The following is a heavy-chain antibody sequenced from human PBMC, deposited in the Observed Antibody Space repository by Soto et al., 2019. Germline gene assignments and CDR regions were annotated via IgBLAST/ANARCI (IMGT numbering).Heavy chain of an antibody. J-gene: IGHJ4*02. Sequence: QTGGSLRLSCAASGFTVSSNYMSWVRQAPGKGLEWVSVIYSGGSTYYADSVKGRFTISRDNSKNTLYLQMNSLRAEDTAVYYCARERGLTFFDYWGQGTLVTVSS. V-gene: IGHV3-53*01. CDR3: ARERGLTFFDY. CDR2: IYSGGST. CDR1: GFTVSSNY. D-gene: IGHD3-9*01.